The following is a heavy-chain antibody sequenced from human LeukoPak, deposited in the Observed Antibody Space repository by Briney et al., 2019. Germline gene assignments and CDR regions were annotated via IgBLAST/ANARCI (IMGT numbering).Heavy chain of an antibody. V-gene: IGHV3-48*03. D-gene: IGHD3-22*01. CDR3: ARDPYYYDSSGYYQNFLYYFDY. Sequence: GGSLRLSCAASGFTFSSYEMNWARQAPGKGLEWVSYISSSGSTIYYADSVKGRFTISRDNAKNSLYLQMNSLRAEDTAVYYCARDPYYYDSSGYYQNFLYYFDYWGQGTLVTVSS. CDR2: ISSSGSTI. CDR1: GFTFSSYE. J-gene: IGHJ4*02.